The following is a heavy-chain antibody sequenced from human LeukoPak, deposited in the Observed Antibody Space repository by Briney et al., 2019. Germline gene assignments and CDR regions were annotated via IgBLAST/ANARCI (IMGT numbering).Heavy chain of an antibody. J-gene: IGHJ4*02. D-gene: IGHD2-15*01. V-gene: IGHV3-30*02. CDR2: ISYDESDK. CDR3: AKDSGGGICYFDY. CDR1: GFTFSRYN. Sequence: GGSLRLSCAASGFTFSRYNMHWVRQAPGKGLEWLAFISYDESDKDYADPVKGRFTISRDNSNNTLYLQMNSLRAEDTAVYYCAKDSGGGICYFDYWGQGSLVTVSS.